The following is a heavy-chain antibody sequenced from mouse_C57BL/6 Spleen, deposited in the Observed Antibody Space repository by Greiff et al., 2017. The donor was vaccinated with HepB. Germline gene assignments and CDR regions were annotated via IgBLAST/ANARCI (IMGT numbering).Heavy chain of an antibody. J-gene: IGHJ1*03. V-gene: IGHV3-6*01. Sequence: EVQLQESGPGLVKPSQSLSLTCSVTGYSITSGYYWNWIRQFPGNKLEWMGYISYDGSNNYNPSLKNRISITRDTSKNQFFLKLNSVTTEDTATYYCARKDYYGTHWYFDVWGTGTTVTVSS. CDR1: GYSITSGYY. D-gene: IGHD1-1*01. CDR2: ISYDGSN. CDR3: ARKDYYGTHWYFDV.